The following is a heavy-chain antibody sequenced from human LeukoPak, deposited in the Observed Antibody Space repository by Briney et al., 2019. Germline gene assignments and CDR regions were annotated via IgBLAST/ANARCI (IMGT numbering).Heavy chain of an antibody. CDR2: INPNSGGT. J-gene: IGHJ3*02. CDR3: ARDGAVAGYFDAFDI. Sequence: ASEKVSCKASGYTFTGYYMHWVRQAPGQGLEWMGWINPNSGGTNYAQKFQGRVTMTRDTSISTAYMELSRLRSDDTAVYYCARDGAVAGYFDAFDIWGQGTMVTVSS. V-gene: IGHV1-2*02. CDR1: GYTFTGYY. D-gene: IGHD6-19*01.